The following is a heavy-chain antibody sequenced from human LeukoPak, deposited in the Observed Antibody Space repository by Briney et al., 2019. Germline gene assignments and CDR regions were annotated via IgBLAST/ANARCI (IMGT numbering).Heavy chain of an antibody. CDR2: IYYSGST. Sequence: SETLSLTCTVSGGSLISYYWSWIRHPPGKGLEWIGYIYYSGSTNYNPSLTSRVTISVDTSRNQFSLKLSSVAAADTALYYCAKHYMGSSYNHGLDCWGQGTLVTV. CDR1: GGSLISYY. D-gene: IGHD3-10*01. J-gene: IGHJ4*02. CDR3: AKHYMGSSYNHGLDC. V-gene: IGHV4-59*08.